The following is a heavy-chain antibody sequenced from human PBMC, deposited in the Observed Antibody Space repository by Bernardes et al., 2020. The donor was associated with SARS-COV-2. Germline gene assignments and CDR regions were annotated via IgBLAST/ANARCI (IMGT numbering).Heavy chain of an antibody. D-gene: IGHD2-2*02. CDR2: INWNGGST. CDR1: GFTFDDYG. CDR3: ARGIYCSSTSCYIPNYYYGMDV. J-gene: IGHJ6*02. Sequence: GGSLRLSCAASGFTFDDYGMSWVRQAPGKGLEWVSGINWNGGSTVYADSVKGRFTISRDNAKNSLYLQMNSLRAEDTALYHCARGIYCSSTSCYIPNYYYGMDVWGQGTTVTVSS. V-gene: IGHV3-20*01.